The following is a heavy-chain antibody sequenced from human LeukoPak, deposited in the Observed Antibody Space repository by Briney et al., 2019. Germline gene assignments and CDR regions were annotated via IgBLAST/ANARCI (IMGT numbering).Heavy chain of an antibody. CDR3: AKDRSSAESPYGMDV. CDR1: GYTFTGYH. D-gene: IGHD6-6*01. CDR2: INPNSGGT. V-gene: IGHV1-2*02. Sequence: GASVKVSCKASGYTFTGYHMHWVRQAPGQGLEWMGWINPNSGGTNYAQKFQGRVTMTRDTSISTAYMELSRLRSDDTAVYYCAKDRSSAESPYGMDVWGQGTTVTVSS. J-gene: IGHJ6*02.